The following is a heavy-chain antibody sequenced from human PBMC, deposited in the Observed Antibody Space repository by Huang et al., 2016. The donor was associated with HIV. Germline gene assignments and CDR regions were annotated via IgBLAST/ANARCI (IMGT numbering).Heavy chain of an antibody. CDR3: ATTDASLATSFDH. Sequence: EVQLEQSGAEVKKPGESLKISCKASGYFFSNYWIGWLRQMPGKGLEWMGFVYPGNSDTRYGPSFYGRVTVSVDKSIATAYLQWSSLRPSDTARYYCATTDASLATSFDHWGRGTMLTVSS. CDR2: VYPGNSDT. CDR1: GYFFSNYW. V-gene: IGHV5-51*03. J-gene: IGHJ4*02.